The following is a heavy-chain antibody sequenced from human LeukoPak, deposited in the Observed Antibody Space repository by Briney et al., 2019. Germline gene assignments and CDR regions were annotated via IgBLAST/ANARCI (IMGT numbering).Heavy chain of an antibody. Sequence: SETLSLTCTVSGGSISSGSYYWSWIRQPAGKGLEWIGRIYTSGSTNYNPSLKSRVTISVDTSKNQFSLKLSSVTAADTAVYYCARDYFVRSLYYYYHMDVWGKGTTVTVSS. D-gene: IGHD3-10*01. J-gene: IGHJ6*03. CDR1: GGSISSGSYY. CDR3: ARDYFVRSLYYYYHMDV. CDR2: IYTSGST. V-gene: IGHV4-61*02.